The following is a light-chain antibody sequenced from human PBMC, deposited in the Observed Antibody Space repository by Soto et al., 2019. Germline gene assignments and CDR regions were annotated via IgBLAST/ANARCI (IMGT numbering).Light chain of an antibody. CDR3: QQYGDSPRT. J-gene: IGKJ1*01. CDR2: GAS. V-gene: IGKV3-20*01. CDR1: QSVSSSY. Sequence: EIVLTQSPGTLSLSPGERATLSCRASQSVSSSYLAWYQQKPGQAPRLLIYGASSRATVIPDRFSGSGSGTDFTLTISRLETEDCAVYYCQQYGDSPRTFGQGTKVEIK.